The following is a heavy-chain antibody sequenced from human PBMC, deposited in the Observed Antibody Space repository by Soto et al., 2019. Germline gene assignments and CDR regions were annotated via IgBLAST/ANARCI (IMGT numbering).Heavy chain of an antibody. CDR3: ARDGYCSGGSCYFLPYGMDV. V-gene: IGHV4-31*03. J-gene: IGHJ6*02. CDR2: IYYSGST. CDR1: GGSISSGGYY. Sequence: PSETLSLTCTVSGGSISSGGYYWSWIRQHPGKGLEWIGYIYYSGSTYYNPSLKSRVTISVDTSKNQFSLKLSSVTAADTAVYYCARDGYCSGGSCYFLPYGMDVWGQGTTVTVSS. D-gene: IGHD2-15*01.